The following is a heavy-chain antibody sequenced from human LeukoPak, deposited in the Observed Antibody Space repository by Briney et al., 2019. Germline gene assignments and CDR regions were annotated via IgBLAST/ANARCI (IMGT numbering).Heavy chain of an antibody. J-gene: IGHJ4*02. CDR3: AYNEYSSSWIDY. V-gene: IGHV1-18*01. CDR1: GYTFTSYG. Sequence: ASVKVSCKASGYTFTSYGISWVRQAPGQGREGMGWISAYNGNTNYVQKLQGRVTMTTDTSTSTAYMELRSLRSDDTAVYYCAYNEYSSSWIDYGGQGTLVTVS. CDR2: ISAYNGNT. D-gene: IGHD6-6*01.